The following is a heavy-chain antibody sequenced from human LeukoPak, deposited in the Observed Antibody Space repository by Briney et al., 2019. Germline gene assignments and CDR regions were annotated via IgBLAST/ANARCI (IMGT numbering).Heavy chain of an antibody. CDR1: TFTFNSYT. CDR3: AELGITMIGGV. CDR2: ISSSSSYI. D-gene: IGHD3-10*02. J-gene: IGHJ6*04. V-gene: IGHV3-21*01. Sequence: PGGSLRLSCAVSTFTFNSYTMNWVRQAPGKGLEWVSSISSSSSYIYYADSVKGRFTISRDSAKNSLYLQMNSLRAEDAAVYYCAELGITMIGGVWGKGTTVTISS.